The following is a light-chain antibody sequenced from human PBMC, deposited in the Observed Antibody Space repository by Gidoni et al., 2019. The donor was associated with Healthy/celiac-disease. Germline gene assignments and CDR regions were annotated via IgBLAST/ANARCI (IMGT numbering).Light chain of an antibody. V-gene: IGKV3-15*01. CDR1: QSVSSN. Sequence: EIVMTQSPATLSVSPGERATLSCRASQSVSSNLAWYQQKPGQAPRLLIYGASTRATGIPARFSGSGSGPEFTLTISSLQSEDFAVYYCQQYNNWVLTFGGGTKVEIK. CDR2: GAS. CDR3: QQYNNWVLT. J-gene: IGKJ4*01.